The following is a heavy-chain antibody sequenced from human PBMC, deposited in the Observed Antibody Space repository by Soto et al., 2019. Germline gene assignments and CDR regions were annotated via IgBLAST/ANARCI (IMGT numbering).Heavy chain of an antibody. D-gene: IGHD3-3*01. Sequence: QVQLVESGGGVVQPGRSLRLSCAASGFTFSSYAMHWVRQAPGKGLEWVAVISYDGSNKYYADSVKGRFTISRDNSKNTLYLQMNSLRAEDTAVYYCARPPITIFGVVTVEIDYWGQGTLVTVSS. J-gene: IGHJ4*02. CDR2: ISYDGSNK. V-gene: IGHV3-30-3*01. CDR1: GFTFSSYA. CDR3: ARPPITIFGVVTVEIDY.